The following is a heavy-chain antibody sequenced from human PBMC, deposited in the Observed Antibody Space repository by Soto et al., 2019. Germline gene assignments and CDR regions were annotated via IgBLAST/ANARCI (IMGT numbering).Heavy chain of an antibody. J-gene: IGHJ6*02. D-gene: IGHD3-16*01. V-gene: IGHV3-13*01. CDR2: ISTPGDT. CDR1: GFGFNGYD. CDR3: ARGGDRFDGMDV. Sequence: EVQLVESGGGLLQPGGSLRLSCAASGFGFNGYDMQWVRQAPGKNLEWVAAISTPGDTYYLGSVKGRFTISREDAKNSLSLQMNRLRVGDTAVYDCARGGDRFDGMDVWGQGTTVTVSS.